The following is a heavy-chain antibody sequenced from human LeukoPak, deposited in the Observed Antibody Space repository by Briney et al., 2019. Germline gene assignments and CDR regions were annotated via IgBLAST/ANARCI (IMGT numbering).Heavy chain of an antibody. CDR3: ARFRGSYFWGIDY. D-gene: IGHD1-26*01. CDR1: GGSISSYY. J-gene: IGHJ4*02. CDR2: IYYSGST. Sequence: SETLSLTCTVSGGSISSYYWSWIRQPPGKGLEWIGYIYYSGSTNYNPSLKSRVTISVDTSKNQFSLKLSSVTAADTAVYYCARFRGSYFWGIDYWGQGTLVTVSS. V-gene: IGHV4-59*01.